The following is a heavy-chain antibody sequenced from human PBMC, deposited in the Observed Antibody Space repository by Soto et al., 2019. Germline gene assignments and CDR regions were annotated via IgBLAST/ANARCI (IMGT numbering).Heavy chain of an antibody. CDR1: GYTFTSYG. V-gene: IGHV1-18*01. D-gene: IGHD3-10*01. J-gene: IGHJ4*02. CDR2: INVYNGNT. CDR3: ARDTSRGEYDD. Sequence: QVQLVQSGAEVKKPGASVKVSCKASGYTFTSYGISWVRQAPGQGLEWMGWINVYNGNTNYAQKLQGRVTMTPDTSTRTAYLDLRSLRSDATPVYFCARDTSRGEYDDWGQGTLVTVSS.